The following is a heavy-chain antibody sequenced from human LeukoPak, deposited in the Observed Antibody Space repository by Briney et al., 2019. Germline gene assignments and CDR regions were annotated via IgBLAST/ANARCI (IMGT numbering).Heavy chain of an antibody. CDR2: IYYSGST. J-gene: IGHJ4*02. D-gene: IGHD3-22*01. CDR1: GGSISSSSYY. CDR3: ARGYYYDSSGPEFDY. Sequence: SETLSLTCTVSGGSISSSSYYWGWIRQPPGKGLEWIGYIYYSGSTKYNPSLKSRVTISVDTSKNQFSLKLSSVTAADTAVYYCARGYYYDSSGPEFDYWGQGTLVTVSS. V-gene: IGHV4-61*05.